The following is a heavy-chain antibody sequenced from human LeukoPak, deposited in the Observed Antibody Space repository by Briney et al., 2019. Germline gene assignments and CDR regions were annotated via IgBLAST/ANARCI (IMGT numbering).Heavy chain of an antibody. V-gene: IGHV4-39*07. Sequence: SETLSLTCSVSGGSIGRGSYYWGWIRQSPGKGLEWIGSIYYSGSTNYNPSLKSRVTISVDTSKNQFSLKLSSVTAADTAVYYCVEMATMKDYWGQGTLVTVSS. J-gene: IGHJ4*02. CDR1: GGSIGRGSYY. CDR3: VEMATMKDY. CDR2: IYYSGST. D-gene: IGHD5-24*01.